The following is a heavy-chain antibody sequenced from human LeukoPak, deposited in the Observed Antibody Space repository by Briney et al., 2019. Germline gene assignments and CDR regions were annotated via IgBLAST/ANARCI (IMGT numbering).Heavy chain of an antibody. D-gene: IGHD3-22*01. CDR3: ARADSGFDFGY. J-gene: IGHJ4*02. V-gene: IGHV1-18*01. Sequence: ASVKVSCKASGYTFTNYGINWVRQAPGQGLEWMGWISTYNGDTNYAQKVQGRVTMTTDTSTSTAYMELRSLRSDDTAVYYCARADSGFDFGYWGQGTLVTVSS. CDR1: GYTFTNYG. CDR2: ISTYNGDT.